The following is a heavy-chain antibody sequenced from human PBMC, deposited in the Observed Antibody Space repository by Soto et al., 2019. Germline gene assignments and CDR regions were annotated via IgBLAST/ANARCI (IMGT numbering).Heavy chain of an antibody. J-gene: IGHJ3*01. CDR3: ATDSTGYYSDAFDV. Sequence: QLQESGPGLVKPSETLSLTCTVSGAAMSIYYWSWVRQSPGKGLEWIGYIYNTGTTDYNPSLKSRVTISVERSKFQFSLKLTSVTAADTAVYYCATDSTGYYSDAFDVWGQGARVIVSS. CDR1: GAAMSIYY. CDR2: IYNTGTT. D-gene: IGHD3-22*01. V-gene: IGHV4-59*03.